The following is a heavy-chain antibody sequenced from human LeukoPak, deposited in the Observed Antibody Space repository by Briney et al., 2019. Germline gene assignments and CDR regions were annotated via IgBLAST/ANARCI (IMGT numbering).Heavy chain of an antibody. Sequence: GGSLRLSCAASGFTFSSYGRHWVRQAPGKGLEWVAVIWYDGSNKYYADSVKGRFTISRDNSKNTLYLQMNSLRAEDTAVYYCARDPYYYDSSGYYNHWGQGTLVTVSS. CDR3: ARDPYYYDSSGYYNH. CDR1: GFTFSSYG. V-gene: IGHV3-33*01. D-gene: IGHD3-22*01. CDR2: IWYDGSNK. J-gene: IGHJ1*01.